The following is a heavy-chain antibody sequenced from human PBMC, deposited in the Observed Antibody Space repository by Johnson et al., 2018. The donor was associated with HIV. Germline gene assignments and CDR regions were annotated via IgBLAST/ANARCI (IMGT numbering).Heavy chain of an antibody. Sequence: KGLEWVSGISDNGGTAYYAAPVKGRFTISRDDSKTTLYLQMNSLRAEDTAVYYCAVVEMATTDAFDIWGQGTMVTVSS. J-gene: IGHJ3*02. V-gene: IGHV3-23*01. D-gene: IGHD5-24*01. CDR2: ISDNGGTA. CDR3: AVVEMATTDAFDI.